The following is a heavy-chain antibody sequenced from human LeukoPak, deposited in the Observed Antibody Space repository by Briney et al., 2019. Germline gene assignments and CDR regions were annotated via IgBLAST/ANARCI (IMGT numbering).Heavy chain of an antibody. CDR1: GFTFSSYW. Sequence: PGGSLRLSCAASGFTFSSYWMHWVRQAPGKGLVWVSRINSDGSSTSYADSVKGRFTIPRDNAKNTLYLQMNSLRAEDTAVYYCAGDDAGYSYDPRGWFDPWGQGTLVTVSS. J-gene: IGHJ5*02. V-gene: IGHV3-74*01. CDR3: AGDDAGYSYDPRGWFDP. D-gene: IGHD5-18*01. CDR2: INSDGSST.